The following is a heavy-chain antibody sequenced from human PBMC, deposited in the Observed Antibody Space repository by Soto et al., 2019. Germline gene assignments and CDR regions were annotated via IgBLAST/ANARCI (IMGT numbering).Heavy chain of an antibody. V-gene: IGHV1-18*01. CDR1: GYTFTSYG. Sequence: QVQLVQSGAEVKKPGASVKVSCKASGYTFTSYGISWVRQAPGQGLEWMGWISAYNGNTNYAQKPQGRVTMTTDTSTSTAYMGLRSLRSDETAVYYCASDYPRGGYNHYWGQGTLVTVSS. CDR3: ASDYPRGGYNHY. J-gene: IGHJ4*02. D-gene: IGHD5-12*01. CDR2: ISAYNGNT.